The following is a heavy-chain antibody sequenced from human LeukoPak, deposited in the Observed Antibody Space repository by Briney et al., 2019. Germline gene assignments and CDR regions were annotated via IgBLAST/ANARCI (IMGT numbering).Heavy chain of an antibody. CDR1: GFTFSSYS. J-gene: IGHJ6*03. D-gene: IGHD3-10*01. V-gene: IGHV3-21*01. CDR2: ISSSSSYI. Sequence: GGSLRLSCAASGFTFSSYSMNWVRQAPGKGLEWVSSISSSSSYIYYADSVKGRFTISRDDAKNSLYLQMNSLRAEDTAVYYCARDWDHITMVRGVIIHYYMDVWGKGTTVTVSS. CDR3: ARDWDHITMVRGVIIHYYMDV.